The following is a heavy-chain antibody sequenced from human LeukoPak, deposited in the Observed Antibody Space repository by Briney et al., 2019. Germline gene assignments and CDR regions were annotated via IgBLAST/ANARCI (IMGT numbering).Heavy chain of an antibody. D-gene: IGHD3-10*01. CDR2: ISYDGSNK. CDR1: GFTFSSYG. V-gene: IGHV3-30*18. J-gene: IGHJ4*02. CDR3: AKDTARGDFDY. Sequence: PGGSLRLSCAASGFTFSSYGMHWVRQAPGKGLEWVAVISYDGSNKYYADSVKGRFTISRDNSKNTLYLQMNSLRAEDTAVYYCAKDTARGDFDYWGQGTLVTVSS.